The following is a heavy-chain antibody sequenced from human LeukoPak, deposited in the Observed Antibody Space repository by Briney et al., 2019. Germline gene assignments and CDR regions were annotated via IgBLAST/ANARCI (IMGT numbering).Heavy chain of an antibody. D-gene: IGHD2-8*01. CDR1: GFTFSSYW. Sequence: PGGSLRLSCAASGFTFSSYWMHWVRQAPGKGLEWVSRINEDGSIITYADSVKGRFTISRDNAKNTLSLQMNSRRAEDTAVYYCVRDLILVWTRGAVFDDWGQGTLVTVSS. CDR3: VRDLILVWTRGAVFDD. CDR2: INEDGSII. J-gene: IGHJ4*02. V-gene: IGHV3-74*01.